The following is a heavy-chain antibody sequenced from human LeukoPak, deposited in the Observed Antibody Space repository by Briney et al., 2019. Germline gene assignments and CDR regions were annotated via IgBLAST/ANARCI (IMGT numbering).Heavy chain of an antibody. Sequence: PGGSLRLSCAASGFTFSSCAMSWVRQAPGKGLEWVSAISGSTGSTYYADSVKGRFTISRDNSKNTLYLQMKSLRAEDTAVYYCARLVDYYYYMDVWGKGTTVTVSS. J-gene: IGHJ6*03. CDR2: ISGSTGST. CDR1: GFTFSSCA. V-gene: IGHV3-23*01. CDR3: ARLVDYYYYMDV.